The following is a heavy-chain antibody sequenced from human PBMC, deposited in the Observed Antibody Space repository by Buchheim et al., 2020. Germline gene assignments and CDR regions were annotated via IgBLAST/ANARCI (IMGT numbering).Heavy chain of an antibody. D-gene: IGHD6-19*01. CDR1: GYTFTGYY. Sequence: QVQLVQSGAELKKPGASVKVSCKASGYTFTGYYMHWVRQAPGQGLEWMGWIDPNRGGTNYAQNFQGRLTITRDTSISTAYMELSRLRSDDTAVYYCARVLNSGWIGGAAFDIWGQGT. V-gene: IGHV1-2*02. CDR3: ARVLNSGWIGGAAFDI. J-gene: IGHJ3*02. CDR2: IDPNRGGT.